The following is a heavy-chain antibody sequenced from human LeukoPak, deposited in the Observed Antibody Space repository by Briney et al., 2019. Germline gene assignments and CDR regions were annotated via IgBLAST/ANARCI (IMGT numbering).Heavy chain of an antibody. D-gene: IGHD3-9*01. CDR3: ARLRYFDWSFDY. CDR1: GGSISSSNW. Sequence: TSGTLSLTCAVSGGSISSSNWWSWVRPSPGKGLEWIGEIYHSGSTNYNPSLKSRVTISVDKSKNQFSLKLSSVTAADTAVYYCARLRYFDWSFDYWGQGTLVTVSS. CDR2: IYHSGST. J-gene: IGHJ4*02. V-gene: IGHV4-4*02.